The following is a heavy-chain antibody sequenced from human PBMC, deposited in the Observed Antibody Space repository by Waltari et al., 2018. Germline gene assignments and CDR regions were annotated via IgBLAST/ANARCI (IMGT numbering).Heavy chain of an antibody. Sequence: EVQRGEEGGGEGERGGGLRLSGEASGFRVSSYSRNWVRQAPGKGVEVASYISSISSTIYYADSVKGRFTISRDNAKNSLYLQMNSLRAEDTAVYYCALDLAGATFNNWFDPWGQGTLVTVSS. D-gene: IGHD1-26*01. CDR1: GFRVSSYS. CDR3: ALDLAGATFNNWFDP. CDR2: ISSISSTI. J-gene: IGHJ5*02. V-gene: IGHV3-48*04.